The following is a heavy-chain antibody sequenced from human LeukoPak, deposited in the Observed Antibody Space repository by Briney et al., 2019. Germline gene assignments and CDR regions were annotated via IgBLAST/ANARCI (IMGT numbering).Heavy chain of an antibody. D-gene: IGHD2/OR15-2a*01. V-gene: IGHV1-18*01. Sequence: ASVKVSCKASGYTFTSYGISWVRQAPGQGLEWMGWISAYNGNTSYAQKLQGRVTMTTDTSTTTAYMELRSLRSDDTAVYYCARGLRIFPEFDYWGQGTLVTVSS. CDR3: ARGLRIFPEFDY. CDR2: ISAYNGNT. J-gene: IGHJ4*02. CDR1: GYTFTSYG.